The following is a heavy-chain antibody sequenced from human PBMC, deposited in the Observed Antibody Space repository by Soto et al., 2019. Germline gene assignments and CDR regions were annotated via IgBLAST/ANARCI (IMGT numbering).Heavy chain of an antibody. D-gene: IGHD3-10*01. CDR1: GFTFSSYA. V-gene: IGHV3-23*01. Sequence: EVQLLESGGGLVQPGGSLRLSCAASGFTFSSYAMSWVRQAPGKGLEWVSAISGSGGSTYYADSVKGRFTISRDNSKNTLHLQMNSLRAEDTAVYYCASRITMVRGVILGYWGQGTLVTVSS. J-gene: IGHJ4*02. CDR2: ISGSGGST. CDR3: ASRITMVRGVILGY.